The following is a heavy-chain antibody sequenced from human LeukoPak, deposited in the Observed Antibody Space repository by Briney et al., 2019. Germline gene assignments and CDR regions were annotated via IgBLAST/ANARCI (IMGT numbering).Heavy chain of an antibody. Sequence: HPGGSLRLSCAASGLTVSSNYMNWVRQAPGKGLKWVSVIYSSGSTFYADSVRGRFTISRDISKNTVYLQMSSLRAEDTAVYYCVTTGRYGSGSYFPNWFDPWGQGTLVTVSS. D-gene: IGHD3-10*01. CDR2: IYSSGST. V-gene: IGHV3-66*01. CDR3: VTTGRYGSGSYFPNWFDP. J-gene: IGHJ5*02. CDR1: GLTVSSNY.